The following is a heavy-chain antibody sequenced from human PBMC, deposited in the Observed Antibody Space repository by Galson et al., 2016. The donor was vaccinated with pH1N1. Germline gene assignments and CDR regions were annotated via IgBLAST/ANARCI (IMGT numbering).Heavy chain of an antibody. CDR1: GFTFTNAW. J-gene: IGHJ4*02. Sequence: SLRLSCAASGFTFTNAWMGWVRQAPGKGLEWVGRIKSKTDGGTTDYAAHVKGRFTISRDDSKKMLYLQINNLKIEDTAVYYCSSDVYDFWSVSGDYWGQGTLLTVSS. CDR2: IKSKTDGGTT. D-gene: IGHD3-3*01. CDR3: SSDVYDFWSVSGDY. V-gene: IGHV3-15*01.